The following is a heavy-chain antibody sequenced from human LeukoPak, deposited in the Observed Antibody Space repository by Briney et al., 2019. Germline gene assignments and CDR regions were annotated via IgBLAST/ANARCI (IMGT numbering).Heavy chain of an antibody. D-gene: IGHD4-23*01. CDR2: ISSSSSYI. CDR1: GFTFSSYS. V-gene: IGHV3-21*01. J-gene: IGHJ4*02. Sequence: GGSLRLSCAASGFTFSSYSMTWVRQAPGKGLEWVSSISSSSSYIYYADSVKGRFTISRDNAKNSLYLQMNSLRAEDTAVYYCARDHTVGGYFDYWGQGTLVTVSS. CDR3: ARDHTVGGYFDY.